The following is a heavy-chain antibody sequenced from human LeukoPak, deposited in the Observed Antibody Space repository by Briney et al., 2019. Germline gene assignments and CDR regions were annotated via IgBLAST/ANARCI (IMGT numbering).Heavy chain of an antibody. J-gene: IGHJ5*02. Sequence: ASVKVSCKASGGTFSSYAISWVRQAPGQGLEWMGGIIPIFGTANYAQKFQGRVTITADESTSTAYMELSSLRSEDTAVYYCARGVAGPAYNWFNPWGQGTLVTVSS. CDR1: GGTFSSYA. D-gene: IGHD1-14*01. CDR2: IIPIFGTA. V-gene: IGHV1-69*13. CDR3: ARGVAGPAYNWFNP.